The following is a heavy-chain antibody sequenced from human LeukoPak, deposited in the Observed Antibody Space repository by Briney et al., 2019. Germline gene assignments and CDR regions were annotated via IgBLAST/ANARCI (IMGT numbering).Heavy chain of an antibody. CDR3: ARDRDSSGWSLISNWFDP. D-gene: IGHD6-19*01. J-gene: IGHJ5*02. CDR2: ISSSGSTI. Sequence: GGSLRLSCAASGFTFSDYYMSWIRQAPGKGLEWVSYISSSGSTIYYADSVKGRFTISRDNAKNSLYLQMNSLRAEDTAVYYCARDRDSSGWSLISNWFDPWGQGTLVTVSS. V-gene: IGHV3-11*01. CDR1: GFTFSDYY.